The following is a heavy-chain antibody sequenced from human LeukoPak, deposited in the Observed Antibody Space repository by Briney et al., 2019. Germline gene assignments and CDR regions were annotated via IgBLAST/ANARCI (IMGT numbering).Heavy chain of an antibody. V-gene: IGHV3-7*01. CDR3: ARDKGLYYYGMDV. CDR2: IKQDGSEK. J-gene: IGHJ6*02. CDR1: GFTFTSYW. Sequence: GGSLRLSCAASGFTFTSYWMSWVRQAPGKGLEWVANIKQDGSEKYFVDSVKGRFAISRDNAKNSLYLQMNSLRAEDTAVYYCARDKGLYYYGMDVWGQGTTVTVSS.